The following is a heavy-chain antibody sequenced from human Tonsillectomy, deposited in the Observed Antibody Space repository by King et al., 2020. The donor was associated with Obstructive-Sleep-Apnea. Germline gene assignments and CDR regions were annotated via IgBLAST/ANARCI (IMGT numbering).Heavy chain of an antibody. V-gene: IGHV3-30*03. CDR3: ATAMVRGAYDY. CDR1: GFTFSSYG. Sequence: VQLVESGGGVVQPGRSLRLSCAASGFTFSSYGMHWVRQAPGKGLEWVAVILYDGSNKYSAASVKGRFPISRDNSKNTLYLQMNSLGAEETAVYYVATAMVRGAYDYWGQGTLVTVSS. D-gene: IGHD3-10*01. CDR2: ILYDGSNK. J-gene: IGHJ4*02.